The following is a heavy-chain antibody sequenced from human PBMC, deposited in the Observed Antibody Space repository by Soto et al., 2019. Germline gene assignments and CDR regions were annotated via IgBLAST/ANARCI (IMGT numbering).Heavy chain of an antibody. CDR2: IWYDGSNK. CDR1: GFTFSSYG. J-gene: IGHJ6*02. CDR3: ARVMVVAATPLEGMDV. Sequence: GGSLRLSCAASGFTFSSYGMHWVRQAPGKGLEWVAVIWYDGSNKYYADSVKGRFTISRDNSKNTLYLQMNSLRAEDTAVYYCARVMVVAATPLEGMDVWGQGTTVTVSS. D-gene: IGHD2-15*01. V-gene: IGHV3-33*01.